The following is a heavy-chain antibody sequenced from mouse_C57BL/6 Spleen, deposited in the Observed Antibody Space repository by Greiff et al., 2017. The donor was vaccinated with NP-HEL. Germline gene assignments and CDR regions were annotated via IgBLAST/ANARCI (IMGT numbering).Heavy chain of an antibody. Sequence: QVQLKQSGPELVKPGASVKISCKASGYAFSSSWMNWVKQRPGKGLEWIGRIYPGDGDTNYNGKFKGKATLTADKSTSTAYMQRSSLTSEDSAVYFCAEGNYDYFDVWGTGTTVTVSS. D-gene: IGHD2-1*01. J-gene: IGHJ1*03. CDR2: IYPGDGDT. CDR1: GYAFSSSW. CDR3: AEGNYDYFDV. V-gene: IGHV1-82*01.